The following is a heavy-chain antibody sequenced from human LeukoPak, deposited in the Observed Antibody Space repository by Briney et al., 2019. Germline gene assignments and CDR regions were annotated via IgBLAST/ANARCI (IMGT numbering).Heavy chain of an antibody. CDR3: AKLVAVAGRNY. CDR1: GFTFSSYA. CDR2: ISGSDDST. D-gene: IGHD6-19*01. V-gene: IGHV3-23*01. Sequence: GGSLRLSCAASGFTFSSYAMSWVRQAPGKGLEWVSAISGSDDSTYYEDSVKGRFTFSRDNSKNTLYLQMNSLRAEDTAVYYCAKLVAVAGRNYWGQGTLVTVSS. J-gene: IGHJ4*02.